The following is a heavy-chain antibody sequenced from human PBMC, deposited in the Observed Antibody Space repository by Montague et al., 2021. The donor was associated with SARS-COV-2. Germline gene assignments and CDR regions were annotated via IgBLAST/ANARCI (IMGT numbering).Heavy chain of an antibody. CDR3: AGDPGRFWHFDL. J-gene: IGHJ2*01. Sequence: SETLSLTCTVSGGSISSYYWNWIRQSPGKGLEWVGYIYYSGSTKYNPSLKSRVTISVDTSKSQMSLRLNSVTAADTAVYYCAGDPGRFWHFDLWGRGTLVTVSS. CDR2: IYYSGST. CDR1: GGSISSYY. V-gene: IGHV4-59*01.